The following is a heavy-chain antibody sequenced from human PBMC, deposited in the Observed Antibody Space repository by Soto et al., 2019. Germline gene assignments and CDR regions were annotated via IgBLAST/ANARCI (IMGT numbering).Heavy chain of an antibody. Sequence: ASVKVSCKASGYTFTSYDIHWVRRATGQGPEWMGLINPNSGNTAYAQKFQGRVTMTRDTSTSTVYMDLSSLRSEDTAVYYCARSPYSSGYYYAIDYWGQGTQVTVSS. CDR2: INPNSGNT. CDR3: ARSPYSSGYYYAIDY. V-gene: IGHV1-8*01. CDR1: GYTFTSYD. D-gene: IGHD3-22*01. J-gene: IGHJ4*02.